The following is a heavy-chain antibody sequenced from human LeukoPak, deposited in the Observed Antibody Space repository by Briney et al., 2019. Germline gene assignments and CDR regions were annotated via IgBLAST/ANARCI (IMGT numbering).Heavy chain of an antibody. CDR2: INHSGGT. V-gene: IGHV4-34*01. D-gene: IGHD2-21*02. J-gene: IGHJ4*02. CDR3: ARGHPLLDY. Sequence: SETLSLTCAVYGGSFSGYYWTWVRQPPGKGLEWIGEINHSGGTNYNPSLKSRVTISVDTSKNQFSLKLSSVTAADTAVYYCARGHPLLDYWGQGTLVTVSS. CDR1: GGSFSGYY.